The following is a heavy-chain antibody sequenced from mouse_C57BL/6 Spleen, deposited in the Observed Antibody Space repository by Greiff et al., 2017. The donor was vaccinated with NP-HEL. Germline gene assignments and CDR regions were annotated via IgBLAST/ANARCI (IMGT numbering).Heavy chain of an antibody. CDR1: GYTFTSYW. CDR2: IDPSDSYT. D-gene: IGHD4-1*01. J-gene: IGHJ2*01. V-gene: IGHV1-50*01. Sequence: VQLKQPGAELVKPGASVKLSCKASGYTFTSYWMQWVKQRPGQGLEWIGEIDPSDSYTNYNQKFKGKATLTVDTSSSTAYMQLSSLTSEDSAVYYCARGLTGTTYYFDYWGQGTTLTVSS. CDR3: ARGLTGTTYYFDY.